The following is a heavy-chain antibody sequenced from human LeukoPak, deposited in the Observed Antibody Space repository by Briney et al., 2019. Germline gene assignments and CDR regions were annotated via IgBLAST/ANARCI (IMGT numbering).Heavy chain of an antibody. CDR1: GFTFSSYW. V-gene: IGHV3-74*01. D-gene: IGHD1-7*01. CDR3: ARTTSMNYVGVAFDI. J-gene: IGHJ3*02. Sequence: GGSLRLSCAASGFTFSSYWMHWVRQAPGRGLVWVSRINSDGSRTTYADSVKGRFTISRDNAKNTLYLQMNSLRAEDTAVYYCARTTSMNYVGVAFDIWGQGTMVTVSS. CDR2: INSDGSRT.